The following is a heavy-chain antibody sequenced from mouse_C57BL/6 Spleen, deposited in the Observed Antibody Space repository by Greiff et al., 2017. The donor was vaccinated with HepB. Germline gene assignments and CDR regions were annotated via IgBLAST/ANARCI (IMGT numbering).Heavy chain of an antibody. J-gene: IGHJ3*01. D-gene: IGHD3-2*02. V-gene: IGHV1-22*01. CDR1: GYTFTDYN. Sequence: EVQLVESGPELVKPGASVKMSCKASGYTFTDYNMHWVKQSHGKSLEWIGYINPNNGGTSYNQKFKGKATLTVNKSSSTAYMELRSLTSEDSAVYYCARGGTAQAYAWFAYWGQGTLVTVSA. CDR2: INPNNGGT. CDR3: ARGGTAQAYAWFAY.